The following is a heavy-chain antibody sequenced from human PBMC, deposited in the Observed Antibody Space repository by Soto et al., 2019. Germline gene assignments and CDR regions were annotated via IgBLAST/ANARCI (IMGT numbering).Heavy chain of an antibody. CDR1: GGSISSYY. J-gene: IGHJ4*02. D-gene: IGHD1-26*01. CDR3: ARLVGATLHFDY. V-gene: IGHV4-59*01. CDR2: IYYSGST. Sequence: SETLSLTCTVSGGSISSYYWSWIRQPPGNGLEWIGYIYYSGSTNYNPSLKSRVTISVDTSKNQFSLKLSSVTAADTAVYYCARLVGATLHFDYWGQGTLVTVSS.